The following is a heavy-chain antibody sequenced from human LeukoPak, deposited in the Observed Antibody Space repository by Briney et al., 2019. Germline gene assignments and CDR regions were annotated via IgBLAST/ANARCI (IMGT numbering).Heavy chain of an antibody. D-gene: IGHD5-24*01. CDR3: ALRIWGGYNYVY. J-gene: IGHJ4*02. V-gene: IGHV1-69*06. CDR2: IIPLFGSS. CDR1: GGTYSYFA. Sequence: SVKVSCKASGGTYSYFAINWVRQAPGQGLEWMGGIIPLFGSSNYTHKFQGRVTFTADKSTNTVYMHLSSLRFEDTAVYYCALRIWGGYNYVYWGQGTLVTVSS.